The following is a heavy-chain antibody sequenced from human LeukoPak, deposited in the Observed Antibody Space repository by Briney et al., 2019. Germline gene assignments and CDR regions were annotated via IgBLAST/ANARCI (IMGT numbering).Heavy chain of an antibody. CDR3: ARELGGNSDY. J-gene: IGHJ4*02. CDR1: GGPFSGYY. Sequence: SETLSLTCAVYGGPFSGYYWSWIRQPPGKGLEWIGEINHSGSTNYSPSLKSRVTISVDTSKNQFSLKLSSVTAADTAVYYCARELGGNSDYWGQGTLVTVSS. V-gene: IGHV4-34*01. CDR2: INHSGST. D-gene: IGHD4-23*01.